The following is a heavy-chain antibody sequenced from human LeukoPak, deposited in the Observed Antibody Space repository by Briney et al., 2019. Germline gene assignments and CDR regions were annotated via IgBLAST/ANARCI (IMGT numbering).Heavy chain of an antibody. J-gene: IGHJ4*02. CDR1: GGSLSGFY. CDR2: IYRSGDT. D-gene: IGHD6-13*01. V-gene: IGHV4-34*01. CDR3: ARGGIAAAGRSPFDW. Sequence: SETLSLTCTVYGGSLSGFYWTWIRQPPGKGLEWIGEIYRSGDTNYNPSLKSRVTISMDTSKNQFSLKLTSVTAADTASYYCARGGIAAAGRSPFDWWGQGTLVTVSS.